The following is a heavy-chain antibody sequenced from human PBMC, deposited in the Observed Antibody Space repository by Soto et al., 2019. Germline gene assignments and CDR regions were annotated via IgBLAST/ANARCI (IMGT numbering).Heavy chain of an antibody. CDR3: ARGRELLDY. D-gene: IGHD1-26*01. Sequence: EVQLVESGGGLVQPGGSRSLPGAASGFTASSNYMSWARQAPGKGLEWVSVIYSGGSTYYADSVKGRFTISRDNSKNTLYLQMNSLRAEDTAVYYCARGRELLDYWGQGTPVTVSS. J-gene: IGHJ4*02. CDR1: GFTASSNY. V-gene: IGHV3-66*01. CDR2: IYSGGST.